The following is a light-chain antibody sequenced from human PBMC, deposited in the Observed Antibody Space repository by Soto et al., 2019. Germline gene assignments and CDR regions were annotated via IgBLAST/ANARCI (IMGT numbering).Light chain of an antibody. V-gene: IGKV3-20*01. Sequence: EIVFMQSPGTLSLSQGERATLSCRVSQSVRNNYLAWYQQKPGQAPRLLIYGGSNSATGNPNRCSGSGSGTDFTLTISRLAPEYLAVYYCQQYGSSGTFGQGTKVDI. CDR2: GGS. CDR1: QSVRNNY. J-gene: IGKJ1*01. CDR3: QQYGSSGT.